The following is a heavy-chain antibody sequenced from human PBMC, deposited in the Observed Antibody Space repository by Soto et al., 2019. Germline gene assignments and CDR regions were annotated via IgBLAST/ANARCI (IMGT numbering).Heavy chain of an antibody. V-gene: IGHV3-33*01. J-gene: IGHJ5*02. Sequence: PGGSLRLSCAASGFTFSSYGMHWVRQAPGKGLEWVAVIWYDGSNKYYADSVKGRFTISRDNSKNTLYLQMNSLRAEDTAVYYCARAKIRGYSYGSALDPWGQGTLVPVYS. CDR1: GFTFSSYG. D-gene: IGHD5-18*01. CDR2: IWYDGSNK. CDR3: ARAKIRGYSYGSALDP.